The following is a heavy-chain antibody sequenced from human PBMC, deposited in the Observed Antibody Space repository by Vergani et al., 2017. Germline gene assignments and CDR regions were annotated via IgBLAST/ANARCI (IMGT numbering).Heavy chain of an antibody. CDR2: ISSSGSTI. CDR3: ARGGGDFWSGYSGTAFDP. Sequence: VQLLESGGGLVQPGGSLRLSCAASGFTFSDYYMSWIRQAPGKGLEWGSYISSSGSTIYYADSVKGRFTISRDNAKNSLYLQMNSLRAEDTAVYYCARGGGDFWSGYSGTAFDPWGQGTLVTVSS. J-gene: IGHJ5*02. CDR1: GFTFSDYY. V-gene: IGHV3-11*01. D-gene: IGHD3-3*01.